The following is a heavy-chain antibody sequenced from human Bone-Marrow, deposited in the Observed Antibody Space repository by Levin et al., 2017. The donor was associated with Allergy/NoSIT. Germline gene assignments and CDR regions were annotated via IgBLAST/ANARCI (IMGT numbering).Heavy chain of an antibody. Sequence: SETLSLTCSVSGASISSGIYFWSWVRQLPGTGLEWIGYVSYSGITFYNQSLKSRVTISGDTSKNLFSLTLNSVTAADTAIYYCARGITVFGVVLAVNDAFDVWGQGTMVTVSS. V-gene: IGHV4-31*03. CDR1: GASISSGIYF. J-gene: IGHJ3*01. CDR3: ARGITVFGVVLAVNDAFDV. CDR2: VSYSGIT. D-gene: IGHD3-3*01.